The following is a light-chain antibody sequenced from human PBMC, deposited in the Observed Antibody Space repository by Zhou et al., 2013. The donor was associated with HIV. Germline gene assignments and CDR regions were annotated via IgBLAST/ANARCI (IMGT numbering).Light chain of an antibody. Sequence: DIQMTQSPSSLSASVGDRVTITCRASQSIGSYVNWYQQKPGKAPKLLIHAASTLQSGVPSRFSGSGSGTDFTLTISSLRPEDFATYYCQQSYNTPRALTFGGGTKVEIK. CDR1: QSIGSY. J-gene: IGKJ4*01. V-gene: IGKV1-39*01. CDR3: QQSYNTPRALT. CDR2: AAS.